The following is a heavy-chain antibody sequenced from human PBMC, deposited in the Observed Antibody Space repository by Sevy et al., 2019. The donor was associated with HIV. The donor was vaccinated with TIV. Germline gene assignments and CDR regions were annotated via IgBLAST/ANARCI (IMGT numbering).Heavy chain of an antibody. CDR2: INWDSHQV. V-gene: IGHV3-9*01. J-gene: IGHJ4*02. Sequence: GGSLRLSCVTSGFSFSDYAMHWVRQIPGRGLEWVASINWDSHQVEYADSVKGRFTISRDNANSSLYLHMGSLRVDDSALYFCTKDVKYNFPKYFDSWGQGTLVTVSS. CDR3: TKDVKYNFPKYFDS. D-gene: IGHD1-20*01. CDR1: GFSFSDYA.